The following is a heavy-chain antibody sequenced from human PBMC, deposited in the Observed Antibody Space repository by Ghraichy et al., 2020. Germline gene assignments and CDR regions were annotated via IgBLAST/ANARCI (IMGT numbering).Heavy chain of an antibody. CDR3: TRLVVPAANTYYFDY. CDR1: GFTFSGSA. J-gene: IGHJ4*02. V-gene: IGHV3-73*01. CDR2: IRSKADSYAT. D-gene: IGHD2-2*01. Sequence: GGSLRLSCAASGFTFSGSAMHWVRQASGRGLEWVGRIRSKADSYATAYTASVKGRFTISRDDSKNTAYLQMNSLKTEDTAVYYCTRLVVPAANTYYFDYWGQGTLVTVSS.